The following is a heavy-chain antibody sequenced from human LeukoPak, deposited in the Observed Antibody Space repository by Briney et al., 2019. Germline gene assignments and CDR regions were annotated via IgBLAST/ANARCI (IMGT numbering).Heavy chain of an antibody. CDR1: GGSFSTYY. J-gene: IGHJ4*02. Sequence: PETQSLTCTVSGGSFSTYYWSWIRQPPGNTLEWIGYIYYSGSTNYNPSLKSRVSMSVDTSKNQFSLNLNSVTAADTAVYYCARTEYFFDLWGQGTLVAVSS. D-gene: IGHD3-10*01. CDR3: ARTEYFFDL. V-gene: IGHV4-59*01. CDR2: IYYSGST.